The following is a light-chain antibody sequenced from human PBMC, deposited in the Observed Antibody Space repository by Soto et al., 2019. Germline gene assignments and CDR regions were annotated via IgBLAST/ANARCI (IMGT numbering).Light chain of an antibody. CDR3: SSYTSSSTRV. J-gene: IGLJ2*01. CDR2: EVS. CDR1: SSDVGGYNY. V-gene: IGLV2-14*01. Sequence: QSALTQPASVSGSPGQSITISCTGTSSDVGGYNYVSWYQQHQGKAPKLMIYEVSNRPSGVSNRFSGSKSGNTASLSISGLQAVDEADYDCSSYTSSSTRVFGGGTQLTVL.